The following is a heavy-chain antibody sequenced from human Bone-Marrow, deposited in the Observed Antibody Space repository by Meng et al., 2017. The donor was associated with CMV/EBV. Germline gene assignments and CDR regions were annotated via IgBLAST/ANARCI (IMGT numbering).Heavy chain of an antibody. Sequence: GESPKILCAASGFTFSSYSMNWVRQAPGKGLEWVSSISSSSSYIYYADSVKGRFTISRDNAKNSLYLQMNSLRAEDTAVYYCARVSGEDIVVVPAAPGHYGMDVWGQGTTVTVSS. D-gene: IGHD2-2*01. J-gene: IGHJ6*02. CDR3: ARVSGEDIVVVPAAPGHYGMDV. V-gene: IGHV3-21*01. CDR1: GFTFSSYS. CDR2: ISSSSSYI.